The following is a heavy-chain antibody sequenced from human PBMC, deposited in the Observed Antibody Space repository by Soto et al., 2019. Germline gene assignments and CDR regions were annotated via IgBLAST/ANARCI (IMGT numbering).Heavy chain of an antibody. Sequence: SETLSLTCAVSGGSISSGGYSWSWIRQPPGKGLEWIGYIYHSGSTYYNPSLKSRVTISVDRSKNQFSLKLSSVTAADTAVYYCARESGYCGGDCSISRGAFDIWGQGTMVTVSS. CDR1: GGSISSGGYS. D-gene: IGHD2-21*02. CDR3: ARESGYCGGDCSISRGAFDI. V-gene: IGHV4-30-2*01. CDR2: IYHSGST. J-gene: IGHJ3*02.